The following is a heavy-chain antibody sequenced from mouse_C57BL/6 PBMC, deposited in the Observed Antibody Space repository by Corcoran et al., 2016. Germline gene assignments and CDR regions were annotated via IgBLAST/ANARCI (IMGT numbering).Heavy chain of an antibody. V-gene: IGHV9-3*01. CDR1: GYTFTTYG. Sequence: QIQLVQSGPELKKPGETVKISCKASGYTFTTYGMSWVKQAPGKGLKWMGWINTYSGVPTYADDFKGRFAFSLETSASTAYLQINNLKNEDTATYFCARRGWAYFDYWGQGTTLTVSS. D-gene: IGHD3-3*01. J-gene: IGHJ2*01. CDR3: ARRGWAYFDY. CDR2: INTYSGVP.